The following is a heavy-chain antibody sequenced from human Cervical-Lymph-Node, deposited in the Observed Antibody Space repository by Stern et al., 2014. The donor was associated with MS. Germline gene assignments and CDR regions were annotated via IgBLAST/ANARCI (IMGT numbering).Heavy chain of an antibody. V-gene: IGHV4-39*01. Sequence: QLQLQESGPGLVKPSETLSLTCTVSGGSISSSSYYWGWIRQPPGKGLEWIGSIYYSGSTYYNPSLKSRVTISVDTSKNQFSLKLSSVTAADTAVYYCARQGGGWYVDYWGQGTLVTVSS. CDR2: IYYSGST. D-gene: IGHD6-19*01. CDR1: GGSISSSSYY. CDR3: ARQGGGWYVDY. J-gene: IGHJ4*02.